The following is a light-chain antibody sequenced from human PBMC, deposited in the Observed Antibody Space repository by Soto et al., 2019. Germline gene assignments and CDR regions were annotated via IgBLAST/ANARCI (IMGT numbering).Light chain of an antibody. CDR3: SSYRSSILV. J-gene: IGLJ3*02. V-gene: IGLV2-14*01. CDR1: SSDVGGYNY. CDR2: EVS. Sequence: QSVLTQPASVSGSPGQSITISCTGTSSDVGGYNYVSWYQQYPGKAPKLMIYEVSNRPSGVSNRFSGSKSGNTASLTISGLQAEEEADYYCSSYRSSILVFGGGTKLTVL.